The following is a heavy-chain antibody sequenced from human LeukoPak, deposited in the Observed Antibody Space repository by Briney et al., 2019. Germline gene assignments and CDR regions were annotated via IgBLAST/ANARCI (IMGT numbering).Heavy chain of an antibody. D-gene: IGHD6-19*01. V-gene: IGHV4-39*01. CDR2: IYYSGST. J-gene: IGHJ4*02. CDR1: GDSIRSSSYY. Sequence: AETLSLTCTVSGDSIRSSSYYWGWIRQPPGKGLEWIGSIYYSGSTYYNPTLKGRVTISVDTSKNQFSLNLNSMTAADTAVYYCATATSGWYPRFDYWGQETLVTVPS. CDR3: ATATSGWYPRFDY.